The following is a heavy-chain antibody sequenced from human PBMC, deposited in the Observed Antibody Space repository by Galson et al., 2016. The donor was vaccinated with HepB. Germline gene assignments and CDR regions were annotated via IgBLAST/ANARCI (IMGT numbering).Heavy chain of an antibody. CDR1: GASISRGFY. V-gene: IGHV4-31*03. D-gene: IGHD2-2*01. Sequence: TLSLTCTVSGASISRGFYRSWIRQHPEKGLEWLGFVSYTGNTHYNPSLRSRIAISVDTSQNQFSLMLNSVTAADTAIYYCARVPPTHCAGASCYVGREMGDFFDYWGQGALITVSS. J-gene: IGHJ4*02. CDR2: VSYTGNT. CDR3: ARVPPTHCAGASCYVGREMGDFFDY.